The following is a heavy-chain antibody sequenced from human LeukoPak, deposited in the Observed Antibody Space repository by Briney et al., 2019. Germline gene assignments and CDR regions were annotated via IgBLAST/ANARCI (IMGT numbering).Heavy chain of an antibody. D-gene: IGHD4-17*01. CDR2: IYYSGST. CDR3: ARVNGDYVFYYYYYMDV. V-gene: IGHV4-39*07. J-gene: IGHJ6*03. CDR1: GGSISSSSYY. Sequence: PSETLSLTCTVSGGSISSSSYYWGWIRQPPGKGLEWIGSIYYSGSTYYNPSLKSRVTISVDTSKNQFSLKLSSVTAADTAVYYCARVNGDYVFYYYYYMDVWGKGTTVTVSS.